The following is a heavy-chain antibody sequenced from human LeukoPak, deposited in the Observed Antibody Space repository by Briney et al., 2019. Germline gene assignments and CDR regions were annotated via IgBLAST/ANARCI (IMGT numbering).Heavy chain of an antibody. CDR3: ARLRDYGGHDDSFDI. CDR1: GYIFTSYW. J-gene: IGHJ3*02. CDR2: IYPGDSDT. Sequence: GESLKISCKGSGYIFTSYWIGWVRQMPGKGLEWMGIIYPGDSDTRYSPSFQGQVTISADKSISTAYLQWSSLKASDTAMYYCARLRDYGGHDDSFDIWGLGTMVTVSS. V-gene: IGHV5-51*01. D-gene: IGHD4-23*01.